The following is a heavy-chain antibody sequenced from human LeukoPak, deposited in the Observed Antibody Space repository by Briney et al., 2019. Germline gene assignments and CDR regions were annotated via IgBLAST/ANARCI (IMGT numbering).Heavy chain of an antibody. D-gene: IGHD2/OR15-2a*01. Sequence: ASVKVSCKASGYTFIIYAMHWVRQAPGQRLEWMGWSNGGNGNTKNSQELQGRVTITRDTSASTADMELSSLRSEDTAVYYCARKGIGTFYYFDYWGQGTLVTVSS. CDR1: GYTFIIYA. J-gene: IGHJ4*02. CDR3: ARKGIGTFYYFDY. CDR2: SNGGNGNT. V-gene: IGHV1-3*02.